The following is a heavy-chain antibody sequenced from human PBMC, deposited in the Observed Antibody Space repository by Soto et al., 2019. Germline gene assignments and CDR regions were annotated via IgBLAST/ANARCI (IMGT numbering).Heavy chain of an antibody. J-gene: IGHJ4*02. D-gene: IGHD2-8*01. CDR2: VDGSGYDT. V-gene: IGHV3-23*01. Sequence: GGSLRLSCAASGFTFSSHAMGWLRQAPGTGPEWVAFVDGSGYDTSYAASVKGRFTISRDNSDNSLYLHMDSLRAEVTGRYFCAREILAAAYAATSAFDLWGQGTLVTVFS. CDR1: GFTFSSHA. CDR3: AREILAAAYAATSAFDL.